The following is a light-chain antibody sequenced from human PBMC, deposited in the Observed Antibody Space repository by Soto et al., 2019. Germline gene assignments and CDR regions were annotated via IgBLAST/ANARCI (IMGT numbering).Light chain of an antibody. J-gene: IGKJ1*01. V-gene: IGKV3-15*01. CDR2: GAS. CDR1: QSINSN. Sequence: EIVMTQSPATLPVSPGERATLSCRASQSINSNLAWYQQKPGQAPRLLIYGASTRATGVPARFSGSGSGTEFTLTISSLQSEDFAVYYCQQYSNWWSFGQGTKVDIK. CDR3: QQYSNWWS.